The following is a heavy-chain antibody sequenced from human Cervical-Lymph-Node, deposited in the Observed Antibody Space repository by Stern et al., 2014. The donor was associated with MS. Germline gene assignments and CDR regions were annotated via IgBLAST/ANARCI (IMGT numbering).Heavy chain of an antibody. D-gene: IGHD2-15*01. CDR3: AKDLEAAVYFGMDV. CDR2: ITWNSGNI. Sequence: EVQLLESGGGLVHPGRSLRLSCAASGFTFDDYAMHWVRQAPGKGLEWVSGITWNSGNIAYADSVQGRFTISRDNAKNSLYLQMNSLREEDTALYYCAKDLEAAVYFGMDVWGQGTTVTVSS. CDR1: GFTFDDYA. J-gene: IGHJ6*02. V-gene: IGHV3-9*01.